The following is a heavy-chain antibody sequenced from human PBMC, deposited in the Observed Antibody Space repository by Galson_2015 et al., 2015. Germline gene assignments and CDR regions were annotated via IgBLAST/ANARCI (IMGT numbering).Heavy chain of an antibody. Sequence: SVKVSCKASGYTFTTYAMHWVRQAPGQGLEWMGWINAGNGNTKYSQKFQGRVTITRDTSASTAYMELSSLRSEDTAVYHCARGIVTAGRGFDYWGQGTLVTVSS. J-gene: IGHJ4*02. D-gene: IGHD6-13*01. CDR2: INAGNGNT. CDR3: ARGIVTAGRGFDY. V-gene: IGHV1-3*01. CDR1: GYTFTTYA.